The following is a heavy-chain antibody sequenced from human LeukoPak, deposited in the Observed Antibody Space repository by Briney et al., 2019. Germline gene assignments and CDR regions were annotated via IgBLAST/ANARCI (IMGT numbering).Heavy chain of an antibody. V-gene: IGHV1-18*01. CDR2: ISTYNDNT. CDR1: GYTFTNYG. Sequence: ASVKVSCKASGYTFTNYGITWVRQAPGQGLEWMGWISTYNDNTAYAQKFQGRVTMTTDTSTSTAYMELRSLRSDDTAVYYCARLAVAGFDPWGQGTLVTVSS. D-gene: IGHD6-19*01. CDR3: ARLAVAGFDP. J-gene: IGHJ5*02.